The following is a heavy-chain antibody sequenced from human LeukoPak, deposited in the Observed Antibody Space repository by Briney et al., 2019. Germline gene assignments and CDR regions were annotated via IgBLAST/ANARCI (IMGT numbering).Heavy chain of an antibody. V-gene: IGHV1-69*05. D-gene: IGHD1-26*01. Sequence: SVKVSCKASGGTFSSYAISWVRRAPGQGLEWMGGIIPIFGTANYAQKFQGRVTITTDESMSTAYMELSSLRSEDTAVYYCAGNDGGSYRAGFDYWGQGTLVTVSS. CDR2: IIPIFGTA. CDR1: GGTFSSYA. J-gene: IGHJ4*02. CDR3: AGNDGGSYRAGFDY.